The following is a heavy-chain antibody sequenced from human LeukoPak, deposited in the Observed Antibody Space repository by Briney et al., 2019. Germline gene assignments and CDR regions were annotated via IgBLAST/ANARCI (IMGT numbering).Heavy chain of an antibody. CDR3: AKSNGYGLIDI. J-gene: IGHJ3*02. Sequence: SETLSLTCAVYGESFSGYYWGWVRQPPEKALEWIGNIFYSGSTYYSPSLKSRVTISLDTSRNQFSLKLNSVTAADTAVYYCAKSNGYGLIDIWGQGTMVTVSS. D-gene: IGHD3-22*01. CDR2: IFYSGST. CDR1: GESFSGYY. V-gene: IGHV4-34*12.